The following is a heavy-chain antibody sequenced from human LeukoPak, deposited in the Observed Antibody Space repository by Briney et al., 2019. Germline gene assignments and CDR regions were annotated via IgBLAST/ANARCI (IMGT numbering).Heavy chain of an antibody. V-gene: IGHV3-15*07. CDR2: IKSKTDGGTT. J-gene: IGHJ4*02. Sequence: GGSLRLSCAASGFTFSTYSMNWVRQAPGKGLEWVGRIKSKTDGGTTDYAAPVKGRFTISRDDSKNTLYLQMNSLKTEDTAVYYCSTTYYYDSSEGYWGQGTLVTVSS. D-gene: IGHD3-22*01. CDR3: STTYYYDSSEGY. CDR1: GFTFSTYS.